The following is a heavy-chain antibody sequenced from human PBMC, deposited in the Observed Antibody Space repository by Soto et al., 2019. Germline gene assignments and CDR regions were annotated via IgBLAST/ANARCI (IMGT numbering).Heavy chain of an antibody. Sequence: QVQLVESGGGVVQPGRSLRLSCAASGFTFSSYGMHWVRQAPGKGLEWVAVISYDGSNKYYADSVKGRFTISRDNSKNTLYLQMNSLRAEDTAVYYCAKDRDYGSGSYYNVIDYWGHGTLVTVSS. D-gene: IGHD3-10*01. CDR1: GFTFSSYG. CDR2: ISYDGSNK. CDR3: AKDRDYGSGSYYNVIDY. V-gene: IGHV3-30*18. J-gene: IGHJ4*01.